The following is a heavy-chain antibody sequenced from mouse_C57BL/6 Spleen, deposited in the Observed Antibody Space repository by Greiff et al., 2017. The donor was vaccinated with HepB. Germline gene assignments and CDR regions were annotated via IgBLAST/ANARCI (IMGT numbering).Heavy chain of an antibody. D-gene: IGHD2-3*01. J-gene: IGHJ4*01. CDR1: GFTFSSYG. V-gene: IGHV5-6*01. CDR2: ISSGGSYT. CDR3: ARQGDGYYEDAMDY. Sequence: DVHLVESGGDLVKPGGSLKLSCAASGFTFSSYGMSWVRQTPDKRLEWVATISSGGSYTYYPDSVKGRFTISRDNAKNTLYLQMSSLKSEDTAMYYCARQGDGYYEDAMDYWGQGTSVTVSS.